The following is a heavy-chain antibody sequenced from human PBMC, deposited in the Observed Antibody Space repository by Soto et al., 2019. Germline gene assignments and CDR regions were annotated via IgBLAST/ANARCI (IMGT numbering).Heavy chain of an antibody. Sequence: SETLSLTCTVSGGSISSYYWSWIRQPPGKGLEWIGYIYYSGSTNYNPSIKSRVTISVDTSKNQFSLKLSSVTAADTAVYFCAIASNYFGSGSYYALGYYYYMDVWGKGTTVTVSS. CDR3: AIASNYFGSGSYYALGYYYYMDV. CDR2: IYYSGST. CDR1: GGSISSYY. D-gene: IGHD3-10*01. J-gene: IGHJ6*03. V-gene: IGHV4-59*01.